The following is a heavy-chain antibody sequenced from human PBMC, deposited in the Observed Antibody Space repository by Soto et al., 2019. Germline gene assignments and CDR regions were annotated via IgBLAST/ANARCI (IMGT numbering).Heavy chain of an antibody. CDR2: IYYRGST. CDR1: GGSIGSYY. V-gene: IGHV4-59*01. J-gene: IGHJ4*02. D-gene: IGHD4-17*01. CDR3: ARGGPGYGDRIFEY. Sequence: SETLSLTCTVSGGSIGSYYWSWIRQPPGKGLEWIGFIYYRGSTNYNPSLKSRVTISVATSKNQFFLKLTSVTPADTAVYYCARGGPGYGDRIFEYWGQGTLVTVSS.